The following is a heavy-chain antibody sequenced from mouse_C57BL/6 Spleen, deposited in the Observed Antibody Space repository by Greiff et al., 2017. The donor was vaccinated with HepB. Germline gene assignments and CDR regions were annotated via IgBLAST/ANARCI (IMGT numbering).Heavy chain of an antibody. CDR2: ISYSGST. J-gene: IGHJ1*03. Sequence: EVKLQESGPGLAKPSQTLSLTCSVTGYSITSDYWNWIRKFPGNKLEYMGYISYSGSTYYNPSLKSRISITRDTSKNQYYLQLNSVTTEDTATYYCARYKGITTVDPYWYFDVWGTGTTVTVSS. D-gene: IGHD1-1*01. CDR1: GYSITSDY. V-gene: IGHV3-8*01. CDR3: ARYKGITTVDPYWYFDV.